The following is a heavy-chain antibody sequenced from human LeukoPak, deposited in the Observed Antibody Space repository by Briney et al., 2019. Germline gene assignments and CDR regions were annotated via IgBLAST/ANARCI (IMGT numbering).Heavy chain of an antibody. CDR2: INPNSGGT. V-gene: IGHV1-2*02. CDR1: GYTFTSYD. D-gene: IGHD3-22*01. CDR3: ARVGGYYDSRTFDY. Sequence: ASVKVSCKASGYTFTSYDINWVRQATGQGLEWMGWINPNSGGTNYAQKFQGRVTMTRDTSISTAYMELSRLRSDDTAVYYCARVGGYYDSRTFDYWGQGTLVTVSS. J-gene: IGHJ4*02.